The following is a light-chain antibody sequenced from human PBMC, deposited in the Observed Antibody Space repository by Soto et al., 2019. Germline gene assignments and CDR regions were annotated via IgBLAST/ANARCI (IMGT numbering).Light chain of an antibody. CDR3: PQSGSSPHPWT. CDR1: QSVSSH. J-gene: IGKJ1*01. CDR2: DAS. Sequence: EIVLTQSPANRHLSPGERATLSCRASQSVSSHLAWYQQKPGQAPRLLIYDASNRATGIPATLLGVWSGTDFTRTSRSLEPEDFAVYYGPQSGSSPHPWTFCQGTQVDI. V-gene: IGKV3-11*01.